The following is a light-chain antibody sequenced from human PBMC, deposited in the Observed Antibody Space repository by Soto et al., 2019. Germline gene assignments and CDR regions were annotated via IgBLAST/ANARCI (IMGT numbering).Light chain of an antibody. CDR1: SSDVGGYNY. CDR3: SSYSSGSTLYV. V-gene: IGLV2-14*03. CDR2: DVS. Sequence: QSALTQPASVSGSPGQSITISCTGTSSDVGGYNYGSWYHHHPGKAPKLMIYDVSVRASGVSNRFSGSKSGNTASLTISGLQAEDEAAYYCSSYSSGSTLYVFGTGTKSPS. J-gene: IGLJ1*01.